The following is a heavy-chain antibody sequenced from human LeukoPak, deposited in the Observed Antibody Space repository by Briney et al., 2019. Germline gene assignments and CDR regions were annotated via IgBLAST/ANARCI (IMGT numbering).Heavy chain of an antibody. CDR2: IRYDGSNK. J-gene: IGHJ5*02. CDR3: AKDHPVTNWFDP. Sequence: PGGSLRLSCAASGFTFSSHGMHWVRQAPGKGLEWVAFIRYDGSNKYYADSVKGRFTISRDNSKNTLYLQMNSLRAEDTAVYYCAKDHPVTNWFDPWGQGTLVTVSS. V-gene: IGHV3-30*02. D-gene: IGHD3-16*01. CDR1: GFTFSSHG.